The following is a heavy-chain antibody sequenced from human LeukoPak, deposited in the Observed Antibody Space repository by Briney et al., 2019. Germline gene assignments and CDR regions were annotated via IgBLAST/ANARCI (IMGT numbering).Heavy chain of an antibody. CDR1: GFTFSSYS. Sequence: GGSLRLSCAASGFTFSSYSMNWVRQAPGKGLEWVSYISSSSSTIYYADSVKGRFTISRDNAKNSLYLQMNSLRAEDTAVYYCAREGQRKYCSSTSCYAGIDYWGQGTLVTVSS. J-gene: IGHJ4*02. CDR3: AREGQRKYCSSTSCYAGIDY. V-gene: IGHV3-48*04. CDR2: ISSSSSTI. D-gene: IGHD2-2*01.